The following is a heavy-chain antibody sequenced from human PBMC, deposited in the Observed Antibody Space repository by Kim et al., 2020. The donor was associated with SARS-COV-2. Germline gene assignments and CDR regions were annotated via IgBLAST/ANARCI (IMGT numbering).Heavy chain of an antibody. CDR2: IRSKANSYAT. CDR1: GFTFSGSA. J-gene: IGHJ6*02. Sequence: GGSLRLSCAASGFTFSGSAMHWVRQASGKGLEWVGRIRSKANSYATAYAASVKGRFTISRDDSKNTAYLQMNSLKTEDTAVYYCTRLTVDSGSYYYYYGMDVWGQGTTVTVSS. V-gene: IGHV3-73*01. CDR3: TRLTVDSGSYYYYYGMDV. D-gene: IGHD1-26*01.